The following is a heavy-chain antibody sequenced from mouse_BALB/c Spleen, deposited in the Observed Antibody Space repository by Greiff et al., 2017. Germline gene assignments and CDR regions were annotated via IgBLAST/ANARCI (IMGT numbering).Heavy chain of an antibody. CDR2: SRNKANDYTT. CDR3: ARASYGYDIFAY. CDR1: GFTFSDFY. J-gene: IGHJ3*01. Sequence: EVKLVESGGGLVQPGGSLRLSCATSGFTFSDFYMEWVRQPPGKRLEWIAASRNKANDYTTEYSASVKGRFIVSRDTSQSILYLQMNALRAEDTAIYYCARASYGYDIFAYWGQGTLVTVSA. D-gene: IGHD2-9*01. V-gene: IGHV7-1*02.